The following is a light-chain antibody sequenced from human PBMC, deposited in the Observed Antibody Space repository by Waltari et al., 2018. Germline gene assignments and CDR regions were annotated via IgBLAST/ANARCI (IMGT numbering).Light chain of an antibody. CDR2: YAP. J-gene: IGKJ1*01. CDR3: QHYLRLPAT. V-gene: IGKV3-20*01. CDR1: QSVNRY. Sequence: EIVLTQSPGTLSLSPGERATLSCRASQSVNRYLAWYQQKPGQAPRLLSYYAPTRATGIPDRFSGSGSGTDFSLTISRLEPEDYAVYHCQHYLRLPATFGQGTKVEIK.